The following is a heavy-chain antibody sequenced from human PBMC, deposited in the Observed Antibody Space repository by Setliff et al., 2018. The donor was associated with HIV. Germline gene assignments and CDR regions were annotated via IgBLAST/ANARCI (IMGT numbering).Heavy chain of an antibody. Sequence: SVKVSCKASGGTFSTSAISWVRQAPGRGLEWMGGIIPVFGSAHYAQKFQDGITITTDESTSSVFVELGNLRPDDTAIYYCARDRAEADVGGGVRGPTYFCDYWGQGTLVTVSS. CDR2: IIPVFGSA. V-gene: IGHV1-69*05. D-gene: IGHD3-16*01. J-gene: IGHJ4*02. CDR1: GGTFSTSA. CDR3: ARDRAEADVGGGVRGPTYFCDY.